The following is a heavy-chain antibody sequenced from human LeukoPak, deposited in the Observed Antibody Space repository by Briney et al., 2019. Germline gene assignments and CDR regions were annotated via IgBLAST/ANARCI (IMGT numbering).Heavy chain of an antibody. Sequence: GGTLRLSCAASGFTFDNYRMSWVRQAPGKGQEGVSTVNADGGNTYYADSGKGRFTISRDNSKSTLILQMNSLRVEDTALYYCTKRVKYGGTWDHFADWGQGTLVTVSS. CDR2: VNADGGNT. CDR3: TKRVKYGGTWDHFAD. CDR1: GFTFDNYR. D-gene: IGHD1-26*01. J-gene: IGHJ4*02. V-gene: IGHV3-23*01.